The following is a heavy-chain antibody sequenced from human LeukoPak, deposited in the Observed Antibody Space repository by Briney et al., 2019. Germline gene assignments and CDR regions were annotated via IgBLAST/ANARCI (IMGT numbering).Heavy chain of an antibody. J-gene: IGHJ4*02. D-gene: IGHD2-15*01. CDR1: GYTFTGYY. CDR2: INPNSGGT. CDR3: ASEVLVCSGGSCFDY. Sequence: ASVKVSCKASGYTFTGYYMHWARQAPGQGLEWMGWINPNSGGTNYAQKFQGRVTMTRDTSISTAYMELSRLRSDDTAVYYCASEVLVCSGGSCFDYWGQGTLVTVSS. V-gene: IGHV1-2*02.